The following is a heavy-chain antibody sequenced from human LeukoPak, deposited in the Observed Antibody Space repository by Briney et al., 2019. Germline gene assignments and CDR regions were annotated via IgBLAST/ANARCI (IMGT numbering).Heavy chain of an antibody. J-gene: IGHJ4*02. Sequence: SETLSLTCTVSGGSVSSGSSYRSWIRQPAGKGLECIGRIYTSGTTDYNPSLKGRVTISLDTSKNQVSLRLTSVTAADTAVYYCARVYCTGGNCYHFDYWGQGTLVTVSS. D-gene: IGHD2-15*01. CDR2: IYTSGTT. CDR1: GGSVSSGSSY. V-gene: IGHV4-61*02. CDR3: ARVYCTGGNCYHFDY.